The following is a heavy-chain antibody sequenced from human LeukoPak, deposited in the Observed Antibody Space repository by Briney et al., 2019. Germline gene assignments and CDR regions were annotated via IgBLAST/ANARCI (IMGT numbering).Heavy chain of an antibody. CDR2: IYSSGSA. CDR3: ARLHASRAEEFDP. Sequence: PSETLSLTCTVSGGSISGYYWSWIRQPPGKGLEWIGYIYSSGSASYNPSLISRVTILVDTSKYQFSLTLTSVTAADTAVYYCARLHASRAEEFDPWGQGTLVTVSS. J-gene: IGHJ5*02. V-gene: IGHV4-59*03. D-gene: IGHD3-16*01. CDR1: GGSISGYY.